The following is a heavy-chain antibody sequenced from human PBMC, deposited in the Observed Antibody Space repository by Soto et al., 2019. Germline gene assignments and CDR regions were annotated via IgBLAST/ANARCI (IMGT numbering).Heavy chain of an antibody. J-gene: IGHJ5*02. CDR2: IIPIFGTA. V-gene: IGHV1-69*05. D-gene: IGHD2-2*01. CDR1: GGTFSSYA. Sequence: SVKVSCKASGGTFSSYAISWVRQAPGQGLEWMGGIIPIFGTANYAQKFQGRVSMTTDASTTTAYMELRSLRSDDTAVYYCARVVPGAEAWFGPWGQGTLVTVSS. CDR3: ARVVPGAEAWFGP.